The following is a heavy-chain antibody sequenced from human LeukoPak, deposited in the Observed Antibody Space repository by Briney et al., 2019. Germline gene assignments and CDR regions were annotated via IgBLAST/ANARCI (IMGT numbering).Heavy chain of an antibody. CDR3: ARHRGYGDYGPGYYYYYGMDV. J-gene: IGHJ6*02. Sequence: GESLKISCKGSGYSFTSYWIGWVRQMPGKGLEWMGIIYPGDSDTRYSPSFRGQVTISADKSISTAYLQWSSLKASDTAMYYCARHRGYGDYGPGYYYYYGMDVWGQGTTGTVSS. D-gene: IGHD4-17*01. CDR1: GYSFTSYW. CDR2: IYPGDSDT. V-gene: IGHV5-51*01.